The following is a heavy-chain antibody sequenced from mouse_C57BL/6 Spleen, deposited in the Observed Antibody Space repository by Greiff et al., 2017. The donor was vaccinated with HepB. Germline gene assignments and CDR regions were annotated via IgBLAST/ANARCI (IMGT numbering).Heavy chain of an antibody. J-gene: IGHJ1*03. CDR2: IDPSDSET. Sequence: VQLQQPGAELVRPGSSVKLSCKASGYTFTSYWMHWVKQRPIQGLEWIGNIDPSDSETHYNQKFKDKATLTVDKSSSTAYMQLSSLTSEDSAVYYCARGGLRGSFDVWGTGTTVTVSS. CDR1: GYTFTSYW. V-gene: IGHV1-52*01. CDR3: ARGGLRGSFDV. D-gene: IGHD2-4*01.